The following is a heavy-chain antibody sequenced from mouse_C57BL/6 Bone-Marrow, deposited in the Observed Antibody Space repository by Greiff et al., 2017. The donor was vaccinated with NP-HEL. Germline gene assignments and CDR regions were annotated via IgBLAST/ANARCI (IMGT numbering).Heavy chain of an antibody. CDR2: IYPGSGNT. V-gene: IGHV1-76*01. J-gene: IGHJ3*01. CDR3: AREGPYDWFAY. D-gene: IGHD2-12*01. Sequence: QVQLKESGAELVRPGASVKLSCKASGYTFTDYYINWVKQRPGQGLEWIARIYPGSGNTYYNEKFKGKATLTAEKSSSTAYMQLSSLTSEDSAVYFCAREGPYDWFAYWGQGTLVTVSA. CDR1: GYTFTDYY.